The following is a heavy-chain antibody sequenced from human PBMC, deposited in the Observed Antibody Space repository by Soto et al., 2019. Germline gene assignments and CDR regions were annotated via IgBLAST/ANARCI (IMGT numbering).Heavy chain of an antibody. V-gene: IGHV3-30*18. CDR3: AKGQHCSTTSCYFYFYGMDV. J-gene: IGHJ6*02. D-gene: IGHD2-2*01. Sequence: PGGSLRLSCAASGFIFNTYGMHWVRQAPGKGLEWVAVISYDGSNKYYAGSVKGRLTISRDNSKNTLYLQMNSLRAEDTAVYYCAKGQHCSTTSCYFYFYGMDVWGQGTKVTVSS. CDR1: GFIFNTYG. CDR2: ISYDGSNK.